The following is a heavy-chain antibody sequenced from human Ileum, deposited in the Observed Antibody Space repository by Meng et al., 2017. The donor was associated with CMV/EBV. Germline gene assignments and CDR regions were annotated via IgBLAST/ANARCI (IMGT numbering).Heavy chain of an antibody. D-gene: IGHD5-18*01. J-gene: IGHJ4*02. CDR1: GGSISRSTYY. Sequence: QLQESGPGLVKPSETLSLTCTVSGGSISRSTYYWGWIRQPPGKGLEWIGSIYSTGSTYYNPSLKSRLTISIDTSNNQFSLKLTSMTAADTAVYYCARGVYSYDAGWGQGTLVTVSS. V-gene: IGHV4-39*07. CDR3: ARGVYSYDAG. CDR2: IYSTGST.